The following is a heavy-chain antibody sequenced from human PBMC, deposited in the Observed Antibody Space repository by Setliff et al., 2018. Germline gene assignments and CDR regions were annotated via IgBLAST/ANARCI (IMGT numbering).Heavy chain of an antibody. V-gene: IGHV4-34*01. Sequence: PSETLSLTCAVYGGSFSTYYWIWIRQPPGKGLEWIGEINHSGSTNYNPSLKSRVTISVDTSKNQFSLKLRSVTAADTAIYYCARTVTFDWLFWMCWGQGTLVTVSS. D-gene: IGHD3-9*01. CDR1: GGSFSTYY. CDR2: INHSGST. J-gene: IGHJ4*02. CDR3: ARTVTFDWLFWMC.